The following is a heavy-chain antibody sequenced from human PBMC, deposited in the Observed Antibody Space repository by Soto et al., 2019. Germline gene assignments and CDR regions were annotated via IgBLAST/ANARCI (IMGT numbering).Heavy chain of an antibody. J-gene: IGHJ5*02. CDR2: ISYDGSKK. Sequence: QVQLVESGGGVVQPGRSLRLSCAASGFMFSTYAMHWVRQAPGKGLEWVAVISYDGSKKYYADSVKGRFTISRDNSKNTLYLQVNSLRPEDTAVYYCARVNSSTWYHWFDPWGQGTLVTVS. CDR3: ARVNSSTWYHWFDP. V-gene: IGHV3-30-3*01. CDR1: GFMFSTYA. D-gene: IGHD6-13*01.